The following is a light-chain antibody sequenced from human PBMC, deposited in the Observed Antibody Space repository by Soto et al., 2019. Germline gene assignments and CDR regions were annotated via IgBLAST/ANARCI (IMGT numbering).Light chain of an antibody. J-gene: IGKJ5*01. CDR2: LGS. CDR3: MQGLQSTIT. V-gene: IGKV2-28*01. CDR1: QSLLHRNGKNY. Sequence: DIVMTQTPLSSPVTLGQPASISCRSSQSLLHRNGKNYLDWYLQKPGQSPQLLIYLGSSRASGVPDRVSGSGSGTDFTLKIGRVEAEDVGIYYCMQGLQSTITFGQGTRLEIK.